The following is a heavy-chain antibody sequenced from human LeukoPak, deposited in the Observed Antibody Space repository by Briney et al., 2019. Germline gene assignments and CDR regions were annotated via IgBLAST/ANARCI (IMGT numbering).Heavy chain of an antibody. CDR2: ISYDGSNK. CDR1: GFTFSSYA. V-gene: IGHV3-30*04. J-gene: IGHJ6*03. CDR3: AREYYFYHMDG. Sequence: GGSLRLSCAASGFTFSSYAMHWVRQAPGKGLEWVAVISYDGSNKYYADSVKGRFTISRDNSKNTLYLQMNSLRAEDTAVYYCAREYYFYHMDGWGKGTTVTVSS.